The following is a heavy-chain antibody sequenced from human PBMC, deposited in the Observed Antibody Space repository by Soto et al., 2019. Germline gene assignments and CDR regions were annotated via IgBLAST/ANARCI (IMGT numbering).Heavy chain of an antibody. D-gene: IGHD2-15*01. Sequence: PSETLSLTCAVYGGSFSGYYWSWIRQPPGKGLEWIGEINHSGSTNYNPSLKSRVTISVDTSKNQFSLKLSSVTAADTAVYYCAREGHGDVVVVAATLPYYDYCGQGTLVTVSS. V-gene: IGHV4-34*01. J-gene: IGHJ4*02. CDR2: INHSGST. CDR3: AREGHGDVVVVAATLPYYDY. CDR1: GGSFSGYY.